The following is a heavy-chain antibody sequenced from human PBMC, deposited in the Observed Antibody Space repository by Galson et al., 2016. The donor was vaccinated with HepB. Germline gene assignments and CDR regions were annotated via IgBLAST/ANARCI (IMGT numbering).Heavy chain of an antibody. CDR2: IIPILGIA. V-gene: IGHV1-69*02. CDR1: GGTFSSYT. Sequence: SVKVSCKASGGTFSSYTIGWVRQAPGQGLEWMGRIIPILGIANYAQKFQGRVTITADKSTSTAYMELSSLRSEDPAVYYCARLGGSYQGEMDYWGQGTLVTVSS. D-gene: IGHD1-26*01. J-gene: IGHJ4*02. CDR3: ARLGGSYQGEMDY.